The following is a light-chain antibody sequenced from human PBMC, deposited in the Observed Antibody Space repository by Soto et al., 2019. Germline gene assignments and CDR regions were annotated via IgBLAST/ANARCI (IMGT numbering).Light chain of an antibody. CDR2: AAS. V-gene: IGKV1-9*01. CDR1: QGISSY. Sequence: DIQLTQSPSFLSASVGDRVTITCRASQGISSYLAWYQQKPGKAPKLLIYAASTLQSGVPSRVSGSGSGTEFTLTFSGLQPEDFATYSCQQLNSYPFTFGGGTKVEIK. CDR3: QQLNSYPFT. J-gene: IGKJ4*01.